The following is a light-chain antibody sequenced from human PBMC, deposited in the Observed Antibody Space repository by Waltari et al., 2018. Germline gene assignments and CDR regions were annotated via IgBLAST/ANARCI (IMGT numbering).Light chain of an antibody. CDR2: ETY. V-gene: IGLV1-51*02. Sequence: QSVLTQPPSVSAAPGQKVTISCSGSSSNIGDNYVSWYQQVPGTDPKVLIYETYKRAPGIPYRFSASKAGTSATLVITGLHTGDEATYYCGTWDTGLSAGGVFGTGTRVSVL. CDR3: GTWDTGLSAGGV. J-gene: IGLJ1*01. CDR1: SSNIGDNY.